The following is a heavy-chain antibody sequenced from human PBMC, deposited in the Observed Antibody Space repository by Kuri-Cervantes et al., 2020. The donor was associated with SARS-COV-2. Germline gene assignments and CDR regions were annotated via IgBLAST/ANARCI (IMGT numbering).Heavy chain of an antibody. CDR1: GFTVSSYW. J-gene: IGHJ3*02. V-gene: IGHV3-48*04. CDR3: ASDHNQDAFDI. Sequence: ETLSLTCAASGFTVSSYWMSWVRQAPGKGLEWVSYISSSGSTIYYADSVKGRFTISRDNAKNSLYLQMNSLRAEDTAVYYCASDHNQDAFDIWGQGTMVTVSS. CDR2: ISSSGSTI. D-gene: IGHD1-14*01.